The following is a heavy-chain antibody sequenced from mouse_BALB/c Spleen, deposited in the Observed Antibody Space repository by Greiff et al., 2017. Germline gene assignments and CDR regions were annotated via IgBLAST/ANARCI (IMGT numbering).Heavy chain of an antibody. CDR3: ARPLGNYFDY. V-gene: IGHV1-7*01. CDR1: GYTFTSYW. CDR2: INPSTGYT. D-gene: IGHD1-1*02. Sequence: VQLQESGAELAKPGASVKMSCKASGYTFTSYWMHWVKQRPGQGLEWIGYINPSTGYTEYNQKFKDKATLTADKSSSTAYMQLSSLTSEDSAVYYCARPLGNYFDYWGQGTTLTVSS. J-gene: IGHJ2*01.